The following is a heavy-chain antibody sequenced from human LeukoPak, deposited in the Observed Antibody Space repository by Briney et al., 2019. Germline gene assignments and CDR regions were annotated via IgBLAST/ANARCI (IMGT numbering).Heavy chain of an antibody. CDR3: ARGIAVAGFDY. CDR2: ISSSSSYI. D-gene: IGHD6-19*01. V-gene: IGHV3-21*01. J-gene: IGHJ4*02. CDR1: GFSFSSYS. Sequence: GGSLRLSCAASGFSFSSYSMNWVRQAPGKGLEWVSSISSSSSYIYYADSVKGRFTISRDNAKNSLYLQMNSLRAEDTAVYYCARGIAVAGFDYWGQGTLVTVSS.